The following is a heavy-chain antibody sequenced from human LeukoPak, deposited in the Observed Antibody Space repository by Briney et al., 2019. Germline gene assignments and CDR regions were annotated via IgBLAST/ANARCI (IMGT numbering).Heavy chain of an antibody. CDR2: MNPNSGNT. J-gene: IGHJ6*03. Sequence: ASVKVSCKASGYTFTSYDINWVRQATGQGLEWMGWMNPNSGNTGYAQKFQGRVTMTRNTSISTAYMELSSLRSEDTAVYYCARPSQYYYYMDVWGKGTTVTVSS. CDR3: ARPSQYYYYMDV. V-gene: IGHV1-8*01. CDR1: GYTFTSYD.